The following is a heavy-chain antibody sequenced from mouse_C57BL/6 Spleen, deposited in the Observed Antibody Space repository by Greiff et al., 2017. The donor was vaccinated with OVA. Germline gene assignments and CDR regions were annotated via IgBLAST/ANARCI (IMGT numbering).Heavy chain of an antibody. Sequence: VKLQQPGAELVKPGASVKLSCKASGYTFTSYWMHWVKQRPGQGLEWIGMIHPNSGSTNYNEKFKSKATLTVDKSSSTAYMQLSSLTSEDSAVYYCARGGLELYWYFDVWGTGTTVTVSS. V-gene: IGHV1-64*01. CDR2: IHPNSGST. CDR1: GYTFTSYW. J-gene: IGHJ1*03. CDR3: ARGGLELYWYFDV.